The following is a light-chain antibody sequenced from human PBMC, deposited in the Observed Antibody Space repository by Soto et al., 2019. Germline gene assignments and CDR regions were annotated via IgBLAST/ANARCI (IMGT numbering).Light chain of an antibody. CDR2: EAN. J-gene: IGLJ2*01. CDR3: SSYAGYSTSVV. Sequence: QSVLTQPASVSGSPGQSITISCTGTSSDVGSYNLVSWYQRHPGKAPKLMIYEANKRPSGVSDRFSGSKSGNTASLTISGLQAEDEAEYYCSSYAGYSTSVVFGGGTKVTVL. CDR1: SSDVGSYNL. V-gene: IGLV2-23*01.